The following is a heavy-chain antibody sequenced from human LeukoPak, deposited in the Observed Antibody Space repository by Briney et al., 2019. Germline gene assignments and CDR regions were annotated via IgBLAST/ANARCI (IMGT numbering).Heavy chain of an antibody. D-gene: IGHD3-10*01. CDR3: ARVYDSGSYSCPH. CDR2: INPSGDST. Sequence: ASVKVSCKASGYSFTSYYMHWVRQAPGQGLEWMGIINPSGDSTSYAQRFQGRVTMTRDMSTSTDYMELSSLRSEDTAVYYCARVYDSGSYSCPHWGQGTLVTVSS. CDR1: GYSFTSYY. V-gene: IGHV1-46*01. J-gene: IGHJ4*02.